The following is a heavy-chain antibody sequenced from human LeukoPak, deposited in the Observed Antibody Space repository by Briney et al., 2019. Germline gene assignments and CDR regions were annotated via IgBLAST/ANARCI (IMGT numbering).Heavy chain of an antibody. Sequence: SETLSLTCAVYGGSFSGYYWNWIRQPPGKGLEWIGEIDHSGSTNYKSSLKSRVTISVDTSKNQFSLKLSSVTAADTAVYYCARGGIWNYDFWSGYYGGLSYFDYWGQGTLVTVSS. V-gene: IGHV4-34*01. J-gene: IGHJ4*02. CDR2: IDHSGST. CDR3: ARGGIWNYDFWSGYYGGLSYFDY. CDR1: GGSFSGYY. D-gene: IGHD3-3*01.